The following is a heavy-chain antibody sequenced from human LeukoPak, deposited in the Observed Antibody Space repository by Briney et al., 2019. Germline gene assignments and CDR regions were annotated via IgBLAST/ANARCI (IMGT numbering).Heavy chain of an antibody. CDR1: GYSFTSYW. D-gene: IGHD3-22*01. CDR3: ASGGYYDSSGYSPFAFDI. CDR2: IYPGDSDT. Sequence: GESLKISCKGSGYSFTSYWIGWVRRMPGKGLEWMGIIYPGDSDTRYSPSFQGQVTISADKSISTAYLQWSSLKASDTAMYYCASGGYYDSSGYSPFAFDIWGQGTMVTVSS. V-gene: IGHV5-51*01. J-gene: IGHJ3*02.